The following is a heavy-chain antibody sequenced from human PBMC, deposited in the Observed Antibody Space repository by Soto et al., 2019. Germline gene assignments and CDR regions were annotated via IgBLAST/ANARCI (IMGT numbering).Heavy chain of an antibody. CDR3: ARAATGSYHSAY. V-gene: IGHV1-18*01. J-gene: IGHJ4*02. CDR2: IAPHSGRT. Sequence: QVPLVQSGPEVKKPGASVRVSCMACGYAFTSYGVDWVGQVPGQGLEWMGWIAPHSGRTTYLPKFQGRVTITADPPTNTAYMQLTSLSSDDTGIYFCARAATGSYHSAYWGQGTVVTGSA. D-gene: IGHD3-10*01. CDR1: GYAFTSYG.